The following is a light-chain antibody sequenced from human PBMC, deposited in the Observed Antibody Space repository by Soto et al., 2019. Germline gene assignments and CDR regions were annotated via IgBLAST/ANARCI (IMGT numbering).Light chain of an antibody. CDR2: DVS. CDR1: SSDVGGYNY. Sequence: QSVLTQPASVSGSPGPSITISCTGTSSDVGGYNYVYWYQQHPGKAPKLMIYDVSNRPSGVSNRVFGSKSGNTAALTISGLQDEDEADYYCSSDTSSSSVVFGGGTKLTVL. CDR3: SSDTSSSSVV. J-gene: IGLJ2*01. V-gene: IGLV2-14*01.